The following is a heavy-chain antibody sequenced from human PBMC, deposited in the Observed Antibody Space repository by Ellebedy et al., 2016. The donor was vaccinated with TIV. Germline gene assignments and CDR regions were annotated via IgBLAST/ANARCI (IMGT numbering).Heavy chain of an antibody. CDR2: ISYDGGKK. V-gene: IGHV3-30-3*01. J-gene: IGHJ4*02. Sequence: GESLKISXAASGFTFSHYAMYWVRQAPGKGLEWVAFISYDGGKKNYADSVKGRFTISRDNSKNTLHVQMNSLRVEDTAMYYCARDEVFGELQYSFDYWGQGTLVTVSS. D-gene: IGHD3-10*01. CDR3: ARDEVFGELQYSFDY. CDR1: GFTFSHYA.